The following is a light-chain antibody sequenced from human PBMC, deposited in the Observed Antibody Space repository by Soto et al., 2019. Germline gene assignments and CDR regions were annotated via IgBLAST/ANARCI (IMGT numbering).Light chain of an antibody. V-gene: IGLV2-14*01. CDR2: EVS. CDR3: SSYQSSSALGRG. CDR1: SNDVGGYTY. J-gene: IGLJ1*01. Sequence: QSVLTQPASVSGSPGQSITISCTGTSNDVGGYTYVSWYQQHPGKAPKLMIYEVSDRPSRVSNRFSGSKSGNTASLTNSGLQAEDEVDYSCSSYQSSSALGRGVGTGSKLAGL.